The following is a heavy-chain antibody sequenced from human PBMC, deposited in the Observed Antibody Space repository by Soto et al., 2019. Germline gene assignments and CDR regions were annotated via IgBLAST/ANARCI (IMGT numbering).Heavy chain of an antibody. V-gene: IGHV1-18*01. D-gene: IGHD5-18*01. Sequence: VKVSCKASGYTFSNYGISWVRQGPGQGLEWMGWISGYNGNTHYEEKVQDRIKMTTDTSTSTTYLELRSLRSGDTAVYFCARDPGFGFGYSYAFAMDVWGQGTTVTVSS. CDR3: ARDPGFGFGYSYAFAMDV. J-gene: IGHJ6*02. CDR1: GYTFSNYG. CDR2: ISGYNGNT.